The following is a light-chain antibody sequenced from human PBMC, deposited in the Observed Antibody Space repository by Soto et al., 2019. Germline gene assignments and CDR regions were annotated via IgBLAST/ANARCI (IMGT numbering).Light chain of an antibody. J-gene: IGKJ4*01. CDR1: QSVASY. CDR3: QHSYSSPLT. V-gene: IGKV1-39*01. CDR2: AAS. Sequence: DIQMTQSPSSLSASVGDRVTITCRASQSVASYLNWYHQKPGKAPKLLIYAASTLQSGVPSRFSGSGSATDFTLTISSLQPEDFATYYCQHSYSSPLTFGGGTKVEIK.